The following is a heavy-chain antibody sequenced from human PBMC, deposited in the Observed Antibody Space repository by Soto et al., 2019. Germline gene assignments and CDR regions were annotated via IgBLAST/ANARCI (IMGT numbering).Heavy chain of an antibody. V-gene: IGHV1-69*12. J-gene: IGHJ4*02. CDR2: IIPIFGTA. Sequence: QVQLVQSGAEVKKPGSSVKVSCKASGGTFSSYAISWVRQAPGQGLEWMGGIIPIFGTANYAQKFQGRVTITADESTSTAYMELSSLRSEDTAVYYCAREREGTVVTPRGDYFDYWGRGTLVTVSS. D-gene: IGHD2-21*02. CDR1: GGTFSSYA. CDR3: AREREGTVVTPRGDYFDY.